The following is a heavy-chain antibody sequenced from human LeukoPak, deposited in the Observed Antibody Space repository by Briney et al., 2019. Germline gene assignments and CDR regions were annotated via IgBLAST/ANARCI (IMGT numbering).Heavy chain of an antibody. D-gene: IGHD3-3*01. V-gene: IGHV4-30-2*01. CDR3: ARGGTYYDFWSGYYPYYFDY. Sequence: PSETLSLTGAVSGGSISSGGYSWSWIRQPPGKGLEWIGYIYHSGSTYYNPSLKSRVTISVDRSKNQFSLKLSSVTAADTAVYYCARGGTYYDFWSGYYPYYFDYRGQGTLVTVSS. CDR2: IYHSGST. J-gene: IGHJ4*02. CDR1: GGSISSGGYS.